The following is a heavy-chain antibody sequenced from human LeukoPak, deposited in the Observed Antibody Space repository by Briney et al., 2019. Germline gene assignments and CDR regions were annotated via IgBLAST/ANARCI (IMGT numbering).Heavy chain of an antibody. J-gene: IGHJ4*02. CDR3: AREDNGGSYY. CDR2: IYYSGST. V-gene: IGHV4-59*12. Sequence: SETLSLTCTVSGGSISSYSWSWIRQPPGKGLEWIGYIYYSGSTSYNPSLKRRVTISVDTSKNQFSLQVSSVTAADTAVYYCAREDNGGSYYWGQGTLVTVSS. D-gene: IGHD1-26*01. CDR1: GGSISSYS.